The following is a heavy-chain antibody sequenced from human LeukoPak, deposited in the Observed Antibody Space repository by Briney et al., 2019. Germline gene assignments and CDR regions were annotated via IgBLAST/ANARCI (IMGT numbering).Heavy chain of an antibody. CDR2: FYRGGST. Sequence: GGSLRLFCAASGFTVSSNYMSWVRQAPGKGLEWVSLFYRGGSTYYADSVTGRFTISRDYSKNALCLQMNSLRAEDTAVYYCARVRRLGSDFDYWGQGTLVTVSS. D-gene: IGHD3-10*01. J-gene: IGHJ4*02. CDR3: ARVRRLGSDFDY. V-gene: IGHV3-66*01. CDR1: GFTVSSNY.